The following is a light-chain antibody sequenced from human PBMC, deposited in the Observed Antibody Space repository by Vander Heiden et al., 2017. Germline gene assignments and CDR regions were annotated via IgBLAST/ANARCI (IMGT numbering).Light chain of an antibody. V-gene: IGLV2-14*01. CDR3: SSYTSSSTRV. Sequence: QSALTQPASVSGSPGQSITISCTGTSNDVDNYNYVSWYQHHPGKAPKLIIYEVSYRPSGVSNRFSGSKSGNTASLTISGLQAEDEADYYCSSYTSSSTRVFGTGTKVTVL. CDR1: SNDVDNYNY. CDR2: EVS. J-gene: IGLJ1*01.